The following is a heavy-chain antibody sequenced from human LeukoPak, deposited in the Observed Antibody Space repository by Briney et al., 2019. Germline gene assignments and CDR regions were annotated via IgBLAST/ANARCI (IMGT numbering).Heavy chain of an antibody. CDR1: GDSVTSYY. Sequence: SETLSLTCSVSGDSVTSYYWSWIRQPPGKGLEWIGYVSSDGTTNYTPSLMSRVIMSVDTAKNRISLSLTSLTAADTAIYYCARLDCTGDGCYNHWGRGTLVTVSS. CDR2: VSSDGTT. D-gene: IGHD2-8*02. CDR3: ARLDCTGDGCYNH. J-gene: IGHJ4*02. V-gene: IGHV4-59*08.